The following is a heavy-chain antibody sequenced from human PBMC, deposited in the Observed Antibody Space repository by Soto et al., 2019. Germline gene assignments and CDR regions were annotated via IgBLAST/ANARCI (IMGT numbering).Heavy chain of an antibody. Sequence: SVKVSCKASGGTFSSYAITGVRQAPGQGLEWIGGIIPIFGTANYAQKFRGRVTITADESTSTAYMELSSLRSEDTAVYYCARGHSYGFPPFDYCGQGPLVTVS. J-gene: IGHJ4*02. D-gene: IGHD5-18*01. CDR1: GGTFSSYA. CDR3: ARGHSYGFPPFDY. V-gene: IGHV1-69*13. CDR2: IIPIFGTA.